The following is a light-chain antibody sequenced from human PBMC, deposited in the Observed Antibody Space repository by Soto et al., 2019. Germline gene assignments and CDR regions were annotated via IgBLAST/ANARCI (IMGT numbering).Light chain of an antibody. CDR1: QSVSNNY. J-gene: IGKJ5*01. CDR2: GAS. Sequence: EIVLTQSTGTLSLSPGERATLSCRASQSVSNNYLAWYQQKPGQAPRLLIYGASNRATGIPDRFSGSGSGTDFTLTISSLEPEDFAVYYCQQRSNWPPGITFGQGTRLEIK. CDR3: QQRSNWPPGIT. V-gene: IGKV3D-20*02.